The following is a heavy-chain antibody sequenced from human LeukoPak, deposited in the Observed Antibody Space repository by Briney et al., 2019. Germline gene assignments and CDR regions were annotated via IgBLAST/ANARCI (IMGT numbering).Heavy chain of an antibody. Sequence: PSETLSLTCTVSGGSISSYYWSWIRQPPGKGLEWIGYIYYSGSTNYNPSLKSRVTISVDTSKNQFSLKLSSVTAADTAVYYCAREHYGVWWVAFDIWGQGTMVTVSS. D-gene: IGHD4-17*01. J-gene: IGHJ3*02. CDR3: AREHYGVWWVAFDI. V-gene: IGHV4-59*01. CDR2: IYYSGST. CDR1: GGSISSYY.